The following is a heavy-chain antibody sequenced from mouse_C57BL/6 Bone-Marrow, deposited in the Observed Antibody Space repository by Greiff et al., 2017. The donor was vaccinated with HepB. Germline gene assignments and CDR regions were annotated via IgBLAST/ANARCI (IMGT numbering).Heavy chain of an antibody. J-gene: IGHJ4*01. Sequence: QVQLQQSGPELVKPGASVKLSCKASGYTFTSYDIHWVKQRPGQGLEWIGWIYPRDGSTKYNEKFKGKATFTVDTSSSTAYMELHSLTSEDSAVYFCAEGSNYPRTAMDYWGQGTSVTVSS. D-gene: IGHD2-5*01. V-gene: IGHV1-85*01. CDR1: GYTFTSYD. CDR3: AEGSNYPRTAMDY. CDR2: IYPRDGST.